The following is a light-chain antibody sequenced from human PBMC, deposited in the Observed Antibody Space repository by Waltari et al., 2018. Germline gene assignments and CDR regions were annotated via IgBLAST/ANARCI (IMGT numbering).Light chain of an antibody. CDR1: DIGSQS. CDR2: FVS. J-gene: IGLJ2*01. Sequence: SYVLTQPHSVSVAPGKTARITCGGNDIGSQSVHWYQQKPGQAPVMVIFFVSDRPSGISERFSGSKSANTATLTISRVEAGDEADYFCQVWDGTSDQPVFGGGTKLTVL. CDR3: QVWDGTSDQPV. V-gene: IGLV3-21*04.